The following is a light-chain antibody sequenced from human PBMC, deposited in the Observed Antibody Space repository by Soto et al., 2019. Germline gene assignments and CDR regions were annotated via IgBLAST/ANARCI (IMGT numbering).Light chain of an antibody. J-gene: IGKJ2*03. CDR2: DAS. V-gene: IGKV1-5*01. CDR1: QSISFW. Sequence: DIQMTQSPSTLSASVGDRVTITCRSSQSISFWLAWNQQKPGKAPKLLIYDASTLYSGVPSRFSGSRSGTEFTLTISSLQPDDFASYYCQQYNSFAPYSFGQGTKLEI. CDR3: QQYNSFAPYS.